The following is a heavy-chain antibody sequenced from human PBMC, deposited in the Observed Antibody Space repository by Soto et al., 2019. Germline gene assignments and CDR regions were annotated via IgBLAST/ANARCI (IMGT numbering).Heavy chain of an antibody. V-gene: IGHV4-39*01. D-gene: IGHD3-22*01. J-gene: IGHJ5*02. Sequence: SETLSLTCTVSGGSISSSSYYWGWIRQPPGKGLEWIGSIYYSGSTYYNPSLKSRVTISVDTSKNQFSLKLSSVTAADTAVYYCASFMGMTMRVVVIQLSRFDPWGQVTLVTVSS. CDR1: GGSISSSSYY. CDR2: IYYSGST. CDR3: ASFMGMTMRVVVIQLSRFDP.